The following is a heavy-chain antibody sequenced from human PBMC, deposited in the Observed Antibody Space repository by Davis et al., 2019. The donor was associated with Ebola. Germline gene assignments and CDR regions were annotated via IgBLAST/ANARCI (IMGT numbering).Heavy chain of an antibody. CDR3: ASSYYCSSTSCPYYYYGMDV. CDR1: GFTFSDYY. J-gene: IGHJ6*02. V-gene: IGHV3-11*04. Sequence: GESLKISCAASGFTFSDYYMSWIRQAPGKGLEWVSYISSSGSTIYYADSVKGRFTISRDNSKNTLYLQMNSLRAEDTAVYYCASSYYCSSTSCPYYYYGMDVWGQGTTVTVSS. CDR2: ISSSGSTI. D-gene: IGHD2-2*01.